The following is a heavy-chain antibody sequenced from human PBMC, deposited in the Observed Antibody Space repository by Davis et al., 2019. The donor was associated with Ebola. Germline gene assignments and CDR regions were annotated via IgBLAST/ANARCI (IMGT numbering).Heavy chain of an antibody. D-gene: IGHD6-19*01. CDR3: ARTHVSGIEVAGPFDL. Sequence: SVKVSCKASGGTFSNYVITWVRQAPGQGLEWMGGIIAILGTANYAQKFQGRVTITADGSTRAAYMELSSLRTEDTAVYYCARTHVSGIEVAGPFDLWGQGTLVTVSS. CDR1: GGTFSNYV. J-gene: IGHJ4*02. CDR2: IIAILGTA. V-gene: IGHV1-69*13.